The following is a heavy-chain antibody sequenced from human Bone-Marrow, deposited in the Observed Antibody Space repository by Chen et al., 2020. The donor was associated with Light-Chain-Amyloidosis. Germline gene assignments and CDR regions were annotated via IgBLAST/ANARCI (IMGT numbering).Heavy chain of an antibody. CDR1: GFTFSSYG. CDR3: AKGTTFDY. CDR2: ISYDGSNK. Sequence: QVQLVESGGGVVQPGRSLRLSCAASGFTFSSYGMHWVRQAPGKGLEWVAVISYDGSNKYYADSVKGRFTISRDNSKNTLYLQTNSLRAEDTAVYYCAKGTTFDYWGQGTLVTVSS. D-gene: IGHD2-2*01. J-gene: IGHJ4*02. V-gene: IGHV3-30*18.